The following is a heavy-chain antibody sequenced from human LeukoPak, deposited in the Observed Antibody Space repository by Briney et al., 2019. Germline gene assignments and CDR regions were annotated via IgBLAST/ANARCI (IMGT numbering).Heavy chain of an antibody. CDR3: ATTDLIAAAGMGGFDY. J-gene: IGHJ4*02. D-gene: IGHD6-13*01. V-gene: IGHV3-48*01. CDR1: GFTFNSYN. Sequence: PGGALRLSCGASGFTFNSYNMNWVRQAPGKGLEWVSYISSSSSIIYYTDSVKGRFTISRDNSKNTLYLQMNSLRAEDTAVYYCATTDLIAAAGMGGFDYWGQGTLVTVSS. CDR2: ISSSSSII.